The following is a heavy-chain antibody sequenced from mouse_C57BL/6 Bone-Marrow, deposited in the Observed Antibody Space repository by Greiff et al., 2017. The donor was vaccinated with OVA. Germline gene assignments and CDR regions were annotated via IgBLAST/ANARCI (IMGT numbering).Heavy chain of an antibody. CDR3: ARLTGTPFAY. Sequence: QVQLQQSGAELVRPGTSVKVSCKASGYAFTNYLIEWVKQRPGQGLEWIGVINPGSGGTNYNEKFKGKATLTADKSSSTAYMQLSSLTSEDSAVYFCARLTGTPFAYWGQGTLVTVS. D-gene: IGHD4-1*01. CDR1: GYAFTNYL. J-gene: IGHJ3*01. V-gene: IGHV1-54*01. CDR2: INPGSGGT.